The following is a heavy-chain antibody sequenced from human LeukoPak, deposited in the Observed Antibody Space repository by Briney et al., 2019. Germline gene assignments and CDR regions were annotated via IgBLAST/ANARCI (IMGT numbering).Heavy chain of an antibody. V-gene: IGHV3-21*01. Sequence: GGSLRVSCAASGFTFSSYSMNWVRQAPGKGLEWVSSISSSSSYIYYADSVKGRFTISRDNAKNSLYLQMNSLRAEDTAVYYCARGGYSSSWYEDYWGQGTLVTVSS. D-gene: IGHD6-13*01. CDR1: GFTFSSYS. CDR3: ARGGYSSSWYEDY. J-gene: IGHJ4*02. CDR2: ISSSSSYI.